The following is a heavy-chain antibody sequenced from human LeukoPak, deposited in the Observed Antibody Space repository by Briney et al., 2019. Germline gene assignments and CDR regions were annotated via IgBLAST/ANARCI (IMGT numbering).Heavy chain of an antibody. V-gene: IGHV5-51*01. D-gene: IGHD3/OR15-3a*01. CDR2: IFPDDSGT. J-gene: IGHJ4*02. Sequence: GGSPKISCWGSGYDFSIHWIAWVRQMAGKGLEWMGIIFPDDSGTTYSPSFQGQITISADKSISSAYLHLSGLKASDTATYFCARRGRVDYVGPQSYFDHWGQGSLVSVSS. CDR1: GYDFSIHW. CDR3: ARRGRVDYVGPQSYFDH.